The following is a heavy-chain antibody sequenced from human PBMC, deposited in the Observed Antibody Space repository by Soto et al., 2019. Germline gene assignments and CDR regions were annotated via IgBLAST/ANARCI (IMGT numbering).Heavy chain of an antibody. J-gene: IGHJ6*02. CDR1: RNSISSSY. CDR3: ARGPNWNYYYYGVDV. V-gene: IGHV4-4*07. Sequence: SETLPLTCTVSRNSISSSYSSWIRQPAGKGLEWIGRFYSSRSHNYNPSLQSRVTMSIDTSKNQFSLNLSSVTAADTAVYYCARGPNWNYYYYGVDVWGQGTAVTVSS. CDR2: FYSSRSH. D-gene: IGHD1-20*01.